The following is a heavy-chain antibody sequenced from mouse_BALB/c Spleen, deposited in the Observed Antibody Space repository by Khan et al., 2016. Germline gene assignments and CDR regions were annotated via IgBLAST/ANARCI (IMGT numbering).Heavy chain of an antibody. CDR3: AREENAMDY. J-gene: IGHJ4*01. CDR2: ISSGGST. CDR1: GFTFSSYA. Sequence: EVELVESGGGLVKPGGSLKLSCAASGFTFSSYAMSWVRQTPEKRLHWVASISSGGSTYYPDSVKGRFTIPRDNARNILYLQMSRLRAEDTAMYYCAREENAMDYWGQGTSVTVSS. V-gene: IGHV5-6-5*01.